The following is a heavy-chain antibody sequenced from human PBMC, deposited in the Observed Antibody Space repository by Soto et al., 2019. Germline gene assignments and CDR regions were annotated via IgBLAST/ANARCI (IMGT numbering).Heavy chain of an antibody. V-gene: IGHV4-30-4*01. CDR3: AREGLDFWSCYYDY. CDR2: IYYSGST. J-gene: IGHJ4*02. CDR1: GGSISRGDYY. D-gene: IGHD3-3*01. Sequence: SETLSLTCTVSGGSISRGDYYWSWLRQPPGRGLEWIGYIYYSGSTYYNPSLKSRVTISVDTSKNQFFLKLSSVTAADTAVYYCAREGLDFWSCYYDYWGQGTLVTVSS.